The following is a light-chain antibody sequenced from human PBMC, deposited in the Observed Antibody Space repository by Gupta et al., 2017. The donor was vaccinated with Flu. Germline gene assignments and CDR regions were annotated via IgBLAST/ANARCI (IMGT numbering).Light chain of an antibody. CDR3: QQYNSYIGT. CDR2: KAS. V-gene: IGKV1-5*03. CDR1: QGGTGW. Sequence: GDRVTSTLRASQGGTGWLALDQKKPGKGPKLWIYKASNLEGGVPSRFSGSGSGTEFTLTISSLQPDDLATYYCQQYNSYIGTFGQGTKVEIK. J-gene: IGKJ1*01.